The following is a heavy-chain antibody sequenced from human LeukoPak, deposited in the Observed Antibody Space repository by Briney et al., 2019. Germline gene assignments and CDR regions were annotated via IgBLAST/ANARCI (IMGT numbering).Heavy chain of an antibody. CDR2: INPSGGST. V-gene: IGHV1-46*01. J-gene: IGHJ4*02. CDR1: RYTFTSYY. Sequence: GASVKVSCKVSRYTFTSYYMHWVRQAPGQGLEWMGIINPSGGSTSYAQKFQGRVTMTRDTSTSTVYMELSSLRSEDTTVYYCARDRDNWNNFDYWGQGTLVTVSS. D-gene: IGHD1/OR15-1a*01. CDR3: ARDRDNWNNFDY.